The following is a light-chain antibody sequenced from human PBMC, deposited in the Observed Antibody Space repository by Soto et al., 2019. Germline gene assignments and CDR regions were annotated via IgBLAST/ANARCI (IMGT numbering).Light chain of an antibody. J-gene: IGKJ2*01. Sequence: EIVMTQSPATLSVSPGERATLSCKSSQSVLYSSNNKNYLAWYQQKPGQPPKLLIYWASTRESGVPDRFSGSGSGTDFTLTISSLQAEDVAVYYCQQYYSTPPYTFGQGTKLEIK. CDR2: WAS. CDR1: QSVLYSSNNKNY. V-gene: IGKV4-1*01. CDR3: QQYYSTPPYT.